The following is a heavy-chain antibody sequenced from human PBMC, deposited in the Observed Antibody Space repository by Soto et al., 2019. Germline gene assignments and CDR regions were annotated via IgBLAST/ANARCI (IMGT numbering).Heavy chain of an antibody. CDR3: AASGYDKFVDS. V-gene: IGHV3-73*01. CDR2: IRSKSNYYAT. J-gene: IGHJ5*01. CDR1: GFTFSCIA. D-gene: IGHD5-12*01. Sequence: GGSLRLSCAASGFTFSCIAMHWVRQASGKGLEWVGRIRSKSNYYATTYAASVKGRFTVSRDDSKNTAYLQMNNLKSEDTAVYYCAASGYDKFVDSWGQGILVTVSS.